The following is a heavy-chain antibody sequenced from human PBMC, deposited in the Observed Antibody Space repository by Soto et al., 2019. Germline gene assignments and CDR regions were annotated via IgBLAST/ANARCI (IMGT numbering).Heavy chain of an antibody. CDR3: ARANLLLWFGELRSLDY. CDR2: ISSNGGST. CDR1: GFTFSSYA. V-gene: IGHV3-64*01. J-gene: IGHJ4*02. D-gene: IGHD3-10*01. Sequence: GGSLRLSCAASGFTFSSYAMHWVRQAPGKGLEYVSAISSNGGSTYYANSVKGRFTISRDNSKNTLYLQMGSLRAEDMAVYYCARANLLLWFGELRSLDYWGQGTLVTVSS.